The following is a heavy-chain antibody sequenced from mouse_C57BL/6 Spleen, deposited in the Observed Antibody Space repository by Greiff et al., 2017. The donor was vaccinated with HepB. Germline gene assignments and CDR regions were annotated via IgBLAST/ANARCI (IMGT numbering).Heavy chain of an antibody. D-gene: IGHD1-1*01. CDR2: INPNNGGT. CDR1: GYTFTDYY. CDR3: ARYYYGSSLYAMDY. J-gene: IGHJ4*01. Sequence: VQLQQSGPELVKPGASVKISCKASGYTFTDYYMNWVKQSHGKSLEWIGDINPNNGGTSYNQKFKGKATLTVDKSSSTAYMELRSLTSEDSAVYYCARYYYGSSLYAMDYWGQGTLVTVSS. V-gene: IGHV1-26*01.